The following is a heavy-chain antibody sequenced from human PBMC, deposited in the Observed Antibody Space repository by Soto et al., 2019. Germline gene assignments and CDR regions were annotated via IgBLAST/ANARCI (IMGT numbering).Heavy chain of an antibody. V-gene: IGHV3-11*06. CDR2: ISSSSSYT. CDR3: ARGGYSYGYHYYYYGMDV. D-gene: IGHD5-18*01. CDR1: GFTFSDYY. Sequence: GGSLRLSCAASGFTFSDYYMSWIRQAPGKGLEWVSYISSSSSYTNYADSVKGRFTISRDNAKNSLYLQMNSLRAEDTAVYYCARGGYSYGYHYYYYGMDVWGQGTTVTVSS. J-gene: IGHJ6*02.